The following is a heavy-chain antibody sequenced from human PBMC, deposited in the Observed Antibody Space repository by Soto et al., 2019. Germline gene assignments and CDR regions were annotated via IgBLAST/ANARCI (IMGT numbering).Heavy chain of an antibody. CDR3: AREEYYYGSGSLAA. V-gene: IGHV1-18*01. D-gene: IGHD3-10*01. CDR1: GYTFTSYG. J-gene: IGHJ5*02. CDR2: ISVYNGNT. Sequence: QVQLVQSGDEVKKPGASVKVSCKASGYTFTSYGISWVRQAPGQGLEWMGWISVYNGNTKYAQKLQGRVTMTTDTSTSTAYMELRSLRSDDTVVYYCAREEYYYGSGSLAAWGQGTLVTVSS.